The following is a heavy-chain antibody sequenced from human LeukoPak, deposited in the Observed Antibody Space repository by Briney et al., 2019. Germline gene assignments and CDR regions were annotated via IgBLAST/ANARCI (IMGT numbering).Heavy chain of an antibody. CDR2: ISSSGSTI. Sequence: PGGSLRLSCAASGFTFSDYYMSWIRQAPGKGLEWVSYISSSGSTIYYADSVKGRFTISRDNAKNSLYLQMSSLRAEDTAVYYCAGTRLGSYDSSGYFTRWGQGTLVTVSS. D-gene: IGHD3-22*01. CDR1: GFTFSDYY. V-gene: IGHV3-11*04. J-gene: IGHJ4*02. CDR3: AGTRLGSYDSSGYFTR.